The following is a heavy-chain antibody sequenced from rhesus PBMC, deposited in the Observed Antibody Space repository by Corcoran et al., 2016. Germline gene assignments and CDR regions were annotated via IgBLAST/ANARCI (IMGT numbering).Heavy chain of an antibody. V-gene: IGHV3-178*01. CDR3: ARQSSWSGAYPY. J-gene: IGHJ4*01. D-gene: IGHD6-13*01. CDR2: ISNGGGRT. Sequence: EVQLVESGGGLAKPGGSLRLSCAASGFTCSDYYMDRVRQAPGKGREWVSRISNGGGRTWYADSVEGRFTISRENAKSTVYLQMNSLRAEDTAVYYCARQSSWSGAYPYWGQGVLVTVSS. CDR1: GFTCSDYY.